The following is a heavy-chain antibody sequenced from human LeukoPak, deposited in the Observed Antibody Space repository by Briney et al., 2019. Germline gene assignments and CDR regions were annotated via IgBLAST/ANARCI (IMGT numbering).Heavy chain of an antibody. J-gene: IGHJ6*02. CDR1: GFTFSSYA. CDR3: AKTFYSFGPGFDMDV. V-gene: IGHV3-23*01. Sequence: GGSLRLSCAASGFTFSSYALSWVRQAPGKGLEWLSTISDSGFNTLYADSVKGRFTISRDNSKNTLHLQMNSLRAEDTAVYYCAKTFYSFGPGFDMDVWGQGTTVTVSS. D-gene: IGHD5-18*01. CDR2: ISDSGFNT.